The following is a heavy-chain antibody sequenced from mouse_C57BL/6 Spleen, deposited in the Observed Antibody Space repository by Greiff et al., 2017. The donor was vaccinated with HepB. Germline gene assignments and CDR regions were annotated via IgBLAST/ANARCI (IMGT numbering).Heavy chain of an antibody. D-gene: IGHD1-1*01. Sequence: EVQLVESGGGLVQPKGSLKLSCAASGFSFNTYAMNWVRQAPGKGLEWVARIRSKSNNYATYYADSVKDRFTISRDDSESMLYLQMNNLKTEDTAMYYCVRHGYYGSLDYWGQGTTLTVSS. CDR2: IRSKSNNYAT. V-gene: IGHV10-1*01. CDR1: GFSFNTYA. J-gene: IGHJ2*01. CDR3: VRHGYYGSLDY.